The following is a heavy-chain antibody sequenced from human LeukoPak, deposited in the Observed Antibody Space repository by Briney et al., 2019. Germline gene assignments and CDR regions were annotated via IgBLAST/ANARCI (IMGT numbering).Heavy chain of an antibody. D-gene: IGHD6-19*01. CDR2: INSDGSST. CDR3: ARVQGYSSGPVDY. J-gene: IGHJ4*02. CDR1: GFTFSSYW. Sequence: GGSLRLSCAASGFTFSSYWMHWVRQAPGKGLVWVSRINSDGSSTSYADSVKGRFTISRDNAKNTLYLQMNSLRAEDTAVYYCARVQGYSSGPVDYWGQGTLVTVSS. V-gene: IGHV3-74*01.